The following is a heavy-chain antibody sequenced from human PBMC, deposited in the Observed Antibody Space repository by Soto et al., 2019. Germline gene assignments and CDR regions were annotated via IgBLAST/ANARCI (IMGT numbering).Heavy chain of an antibody. CDR1: RLTVSSQS. Sequence: GESXSLSCSASRLTVSSQSIHWLRQKPGKGLEWVAAISYDEIDKKYASSVKGRFTVSRDNVKNTLYLTMNRMRPEDTAVYYCGKASGYQTQDNYFYSGLDVWGQGTTVTVSS. CDR3: GKASGYQTQDNYFYSGLDV. V-gene: IGHV3-30*18. J-gene: IGHJ6*02. D-gene: IGHD5-18*01. CDR2: ISYDEIDK.